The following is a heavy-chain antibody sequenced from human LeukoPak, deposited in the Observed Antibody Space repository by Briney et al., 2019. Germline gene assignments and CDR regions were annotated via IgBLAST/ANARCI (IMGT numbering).Heavy chain of an antibody. J-gene: IGHJ4*02. D-gene: IGHD1-1*01. CDR3: TTSLYSYNDD. CDR2: IKSKNDGATT. CDR1: GSPFRNLW. Sequence: GGSLRLSCAASGSPFRNLWMTWFRQAPGKGLEWVGRIKSKNDGATTDYAAPVKGRFTISRDDSQNRVFLQMDSLRSDDTAIYYCTTSLYSYNDDWGQGTLVTVSS. V-gene: IGHV3-15*01.